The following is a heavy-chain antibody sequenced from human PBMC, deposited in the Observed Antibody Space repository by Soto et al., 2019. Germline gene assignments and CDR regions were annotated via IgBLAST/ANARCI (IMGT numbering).Heavy chain of an antibody. J-gene: IGHJ6*02. D-gene: IGHD3-3*01. V-gene: IGHV4-4*02. CDR2: IYHIGST. CDR3: AKRYDFWSGRWYGLGV. Sequence: PSSRLSLTCAFSGASINSANWWVWVRQPPGKGLEWIGEIYHIGSTTYNPSLKSRATISVDKSKNQFSLIVTSVTAADTAVYYCAKRYDFWSGRWYGLGVWGQGTTVTVSS. CDR1: GASINSANW.